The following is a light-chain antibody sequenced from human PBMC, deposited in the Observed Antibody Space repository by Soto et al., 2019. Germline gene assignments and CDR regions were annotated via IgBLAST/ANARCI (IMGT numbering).Light chain of an antibody. Sequence: EIVLTQSPGTLSVSPGGRVTLSCRASQSVSSNYLAWYQQRPGQAPRLLIFGASYRATGIPDRFSGSGSGTDFTLTISRLEPEDFAGYYCQQYSSSPPEFTFGPGTKVDSK. CDR2: GAS. V-gene: IGKV3-20*01. J-gene: IGKJ3*01. CDR3: QQYSSSPPEFT. CDR1: QSVSSNY.